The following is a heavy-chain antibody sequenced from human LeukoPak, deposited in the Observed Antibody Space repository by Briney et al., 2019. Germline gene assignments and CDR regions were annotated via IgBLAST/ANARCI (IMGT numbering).Heavy chain of an antibody. CDR3: VRLRYFGPPLYYYMDV. V-gene: IGHV4-59*01. CDR1: GGSINSYY. J-gene: IGHJ6*03. CDR2: IFYIGTT. D-gene: IGHD3/OR15-3a*01. Sequence: SETLSLTCTVSGGSINSYYWSWIRQPPGKGLEWIGYIFYIGTTNYNPSLKSRVTISADTSKNQFSLKLSSVTAADTAVYYCVRLRYFGPPLYYYMDVWGKGTTVTVSS.